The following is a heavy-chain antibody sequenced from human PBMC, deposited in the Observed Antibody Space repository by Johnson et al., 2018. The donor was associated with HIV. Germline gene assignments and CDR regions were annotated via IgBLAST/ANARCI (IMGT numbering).Heavy chain of an antibody. Sequence: QVQLVESGGGLVKPGGSLRLSCAASGFTFSDYYMSWIRQAQGKGLEWVSYISSSGSTIYYADSVKGRFNISREKAKTSLYLQLNSLSAEDTAVYYCVWYCSGGCSSAFDIGGQGTMVTVSS. J-gene: IGHJ3*02. V-gene: IGHV3-11*04. CDR3: VWYCSGGCSSAFDI. CDR2: ISSSGSTI. CDR1: GFTFSDYY. D-gene: IGHD2-15*01.